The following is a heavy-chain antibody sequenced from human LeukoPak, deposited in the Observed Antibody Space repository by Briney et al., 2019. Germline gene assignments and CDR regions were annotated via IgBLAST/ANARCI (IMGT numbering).Heavy chain of an antibody. D-gene: IGHD3-10*01. V-gene: IGHV3-7*01. CDR1: GFTFSSYW. J-gene: IGHJ6*02. Sequence: GGSLRLSCAASGFTFSSYWMSWVRQAPGKGLEWVANIKQDGSEKYYVDSVKGRFTISRGNAKNSLYLQMNSLRAEDTAVYYCARDPKLVYYYYGMDVWGQGTTVTVSS. CDR2: IKQDGSEK. CDR3: ARDPKLVYYYYGMDV.